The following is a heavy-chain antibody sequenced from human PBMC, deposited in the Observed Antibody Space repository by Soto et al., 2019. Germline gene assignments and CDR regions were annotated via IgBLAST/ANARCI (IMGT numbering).Heavy chain of an antibody. CDR2: ISYSGSPT. V-gene: IGHV3-48*03. CDR3: VRDRSLLVPTSIDY. J-gene: IGHJ4*01. Sequence: EVQLVESGGGLGQPGGSLRLSCAASGFTFSNYEMNWVRQAPGKGLEWVSYISYSGSPTRYADSVEGRFTISRDNAKNSLYLQMNSLRAEDTAVYFCVRDRSLLVPTSIDYWGHGTLVTVSS. CDR1: GFTFSNYE. D-gene: IGHD3-3*01.